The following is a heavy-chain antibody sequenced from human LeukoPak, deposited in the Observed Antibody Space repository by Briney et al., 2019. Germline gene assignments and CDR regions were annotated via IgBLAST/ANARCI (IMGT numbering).Heavy chain of an antibody. CDR2: INPNSGGT. CDR1: GYTFTGYY. D-gene: IGHD3-16*01. V-gene: IGHV1-2*02. J-gene: IGHJ4*02. CDR3: ARDMITMTNPYFDY. Sequence: ASVKVSCKASGYTFTGYYMHWVRQAPGQGLEWMGWINPNSGGTDYAQKFQGRVTMTRETSINTAYMELTSLRSDDTAVYYCARDMITMTNPYFDYWGQGTLVTVSS.